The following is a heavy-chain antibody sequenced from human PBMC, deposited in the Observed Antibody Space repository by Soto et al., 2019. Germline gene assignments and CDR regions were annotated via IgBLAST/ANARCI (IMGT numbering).Heavy chain of an antibody. CDR1: GGFISNGDYH. D-gene: IGHD5-12*01. J-gene: IGHJ4*02. V-gene: IGHV4-30-4*01. CDR2: TYPSGST. CDR3: AREVGYDSPHGC. Sequence: QVQLQESGPGLVKPSQTLSLICTVSGGFISNGDYHWSWIRQPPGKGLEWIGYTYPSGSTYYNAALRSRVTIPIDASKSQFSLKLISVTASDTAVYYCAREVGYDSPHGCWGQGTLVTVSS.